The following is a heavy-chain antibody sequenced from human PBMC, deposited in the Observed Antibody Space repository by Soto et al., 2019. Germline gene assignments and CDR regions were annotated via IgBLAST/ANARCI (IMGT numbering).Heavy chain of an antibody. CDR1: GFTISSFG. J-gene: IGHJ6*02. CDR2: IISSGSTT. CDR3: AKGLGRGVGAMDV. D-gene: IGHD3-10*01. V-gene: IGHV3-23*01. Sequence: PGGSLRLSCAASGFTISSFGMSWVRQPPGKGLEWVSGIISSGSTTYYADSVKGRFTISRDNSKNTLYLQMNSLRAEDAAVYYYAKGLGRGVGAMDVWGQGTKVTVSS.